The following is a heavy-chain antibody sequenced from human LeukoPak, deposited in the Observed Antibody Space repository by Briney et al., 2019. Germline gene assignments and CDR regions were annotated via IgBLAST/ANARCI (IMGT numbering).Heavy chain of an antibody. V-gene: IGHV4-30-2*01. D-gene: IGHD4-17*01. CDR2: IYRSGST. CDR3: ARDRNYGDYGSYYFDH. CDR1: GGSISRNSFS. Sequence: SQTLSLTCAVSGGSISRNSFSWNWIRQPPGKGLEWIGDIYRSGSTYYNPSLESRVTISIDRSKNQFSLKLRSVTAADTAVYYCARDRNYGDYGSYYFDHWGQGILVTVSS. J-gene: IGHJ4*02.